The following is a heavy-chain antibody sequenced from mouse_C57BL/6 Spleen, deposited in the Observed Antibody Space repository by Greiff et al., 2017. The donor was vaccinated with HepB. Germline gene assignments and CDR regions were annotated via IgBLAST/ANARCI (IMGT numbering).Heavy chain of an antibody. CDR3: ATYEGYFDV. Sequence: QVQLKESGPELVKPGASVKISCKASGYAFSSSWMNWVKQRPGKGLEWIGRIYPGDGDTNYNGKFKGKATLTADKSSSTAYMQLSSLTSEDSAVYFCATYEGYFDVWGTGTTVTVSS. J-gene: IGHJ1*03. CDR2: IYPGDGDT. D-gene: IGHD2-3*01. V-gene: IGHV1-82*01. CDR1: GYAFSSSW.